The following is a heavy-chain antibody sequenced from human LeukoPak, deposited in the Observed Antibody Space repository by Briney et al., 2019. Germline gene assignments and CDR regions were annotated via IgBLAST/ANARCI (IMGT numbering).Heavy chain of an antibody. CDR3: ARPMAAAGTYYYMDV. V-gene: IGHV1-18*01. CDR1: GYTFSNYG. D-gene: IGHD6-13*01. CDR2: IRGDNGNT. Sequence: ASVKVSCKASGYTFSNYGISWVRQAPGQGLEWVGWIRGDNGNTNYAQKLQGRVTMTTDTSTSTAYMELRSLRSDDTAVYYCARPMAAAGTYYYMDVWGKGTTVTVSS. J-gene: IGHJ6*03.